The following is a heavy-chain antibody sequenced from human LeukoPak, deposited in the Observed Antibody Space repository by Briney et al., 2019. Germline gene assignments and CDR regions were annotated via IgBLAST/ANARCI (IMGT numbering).Heavy chain of an antibody. V-gene: IGHV7-4-1*02. D-gene: IGHD6-19*01. CDR2: INSYTGNP. Sequence: GASVKVSCKASGYTFISSGISWVRQAPGQGLEWMGWINSYTGNPTYAQGLTGRFVFFWDTSVSTAYLQISSLKAEDTAVYYCARVRYTSGLYYFESWGQGTLVIVSS. CDR1: GYTFISSG. J-gene: IGHJ4*02. CDR3: ARVRYTSGLYYFES.